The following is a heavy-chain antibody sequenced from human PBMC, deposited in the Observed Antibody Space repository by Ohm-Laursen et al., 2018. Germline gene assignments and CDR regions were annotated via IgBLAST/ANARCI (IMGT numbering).Heavy chain of an antibody. Sequence: ASVKVSCKASGGTFSSYAISWVRQAPGQGLEWMGGIIPIFGTANYAQKFQGRVTITADESTSTAYMELSSLRSEDTAVYYCATSKWAHIAARVWGYFDLWGRGTLVTVSS. D-gene: IGHD6-6*01. CDR3: ATSKWAHIAARVWGYFDL. V-gene: IGHV1-69*13. J-gene: IGHJ2*01. CDR1: GGTFSSYA. CDR2: IIPIFGTA.